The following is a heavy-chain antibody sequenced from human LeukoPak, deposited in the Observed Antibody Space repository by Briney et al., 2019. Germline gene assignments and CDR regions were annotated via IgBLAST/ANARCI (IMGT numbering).Heavy chain of an antibody. Sequence: GGSLRLSCAASGFTFSSYGMSWVRQAPGKGLEWVSSISGSGGSTYYADSVKGRFTISRDNSKNTLYLQMNSLRAEDTAVYYCAKGSGGYGFDYWGQGTPVTVSS. CDR1: GFTFSSYG. J-gene: IGHJ4*02. CDR2: ISGSGGST. D-gene: IGHD3-16*01. CDR3: AKGSGGYGFDY. V-gene: IGHV3-23*01.